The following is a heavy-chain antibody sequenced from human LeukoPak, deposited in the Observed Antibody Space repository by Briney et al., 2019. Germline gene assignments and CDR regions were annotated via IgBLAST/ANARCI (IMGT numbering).Heavy chain of an antibody. CDR1: GFTFSSYA. Sequence: PGGSLRLSCAGSGFTFSSYAMGWVRQAPGKGLEWVSTISGSSVATYYADSVKGRFTISRDSSKNTLSLQMNSLRAEDTAVYYCAKDRGYGSGSYSGMYYFDYWGQGTLVTVSS. J-gene: IGHJ4*02. V-gene: IGHV3-23*01. CDR2: ISGSSVAT. D-gene: IGHD3-10*01. CDR3: AKDRGYGSGSYSGMYYFDY.